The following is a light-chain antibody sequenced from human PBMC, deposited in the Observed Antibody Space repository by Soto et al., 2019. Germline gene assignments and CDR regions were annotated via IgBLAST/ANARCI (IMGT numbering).Light chain of an antibody. CDR1: QGISST. Sequence: AIQLTQSPSSLSASVGDRVTITCRASQGISSTLAWYQQKPGKAPKLLIYDGSSLESGVPSRFIGSGSGTDFTLTISSLQPEDFATYYCQQFNSYSITFGQGTRLEIK. J-gene: IGKJ5*01. V-gene: IGKV1-13*02. CDR2: DGS. CDR3: QQFNSYSIT.